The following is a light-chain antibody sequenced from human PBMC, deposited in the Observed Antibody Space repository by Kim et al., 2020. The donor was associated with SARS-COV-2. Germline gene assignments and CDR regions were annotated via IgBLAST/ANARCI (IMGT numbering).Light chain of an antibody. J-gene: IGKJ4*01. Sequence: PGQSATLACRPSHNVGISVAWNQQTPGQAPRLLTDDAAMRAAGIPARCSGSGSGPDFTLTIGSLAPEDFAIYYCQQRGSWPPALTFGGGTKVNIK. CDR1: HNVGIS. V-gene: IGKV3-11*01. CDR2: DAA. CDR3: QQRGSWPPALT.